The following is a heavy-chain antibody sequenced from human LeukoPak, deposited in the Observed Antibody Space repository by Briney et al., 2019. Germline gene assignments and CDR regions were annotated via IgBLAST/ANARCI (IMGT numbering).Heavy chain of an antibody. V-gene: IGHV3-49*04. CDR3: TSVRYYDSSGYYTLDY. Sequence: PGGSLRLSCTASGFTFGDYVMSWVRQAPGKGLEWVGFIRSKAYGGTTKNAASVKGRFTISRDDSKNTAYLQMNSLKTEDTAVYYCTSVRYYDSSGYYTLDYWGQGTLVTVSS. J-gene: IGHJ4*02. CDR2: IRSKAYGGTT. D-gene: IGHD3-22*01. CDR1: GFTFGDYV.